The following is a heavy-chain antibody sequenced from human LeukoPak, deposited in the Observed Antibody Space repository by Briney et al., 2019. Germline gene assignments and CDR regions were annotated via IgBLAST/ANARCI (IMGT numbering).Heavy chain of an antibody. CDR2: INSDGSST. CDR3: ASDPYGGNHIDY. D-gene: IGHD4-23*01. V-gene: IGHV3-74*01. Sequence: GGSLRLSCAASGLTFSSYWMQWLRQAPGKGLVWVSRINSDGSSTSYADSVKGRFTISRDNAKNTLYLQMNSLRAEDTAVYYCASDPYGGNHIDYWGQGTLVTVSS. CDR1: GLTFSSYW. J-gene: IGHJ4*02.